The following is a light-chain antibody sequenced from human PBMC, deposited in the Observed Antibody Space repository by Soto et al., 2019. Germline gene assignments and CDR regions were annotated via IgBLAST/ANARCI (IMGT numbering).Light chain of an antibody. Sequence: EIVLTQSPATLSLSPGERATLSCRASQSLSNFLAWYQQKPGQAPRLLIYDASNRATGIPVRFSGSGSGTDFTLTISSLEPADFAVYYCQQRSNLFPFCPGTTVEIQ. CDR2: DAS. CDR1: QSLSNF. V-gene: IGKV3-11*01. CDR3: QQRSNLFP. J-gene: IGKJ3*01.